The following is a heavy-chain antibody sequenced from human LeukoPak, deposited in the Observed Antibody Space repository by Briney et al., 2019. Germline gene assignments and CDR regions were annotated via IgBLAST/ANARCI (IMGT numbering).Heavy chain of an antibody. D-gene: IGHD3-10*01. CDR1: GFTFSDYY. J-gene: IGHJ6*02. V-gene: IGHV3-11*01. CDR3: ARDEWFGEFYYYYGMDV. Sequence: PGGSPRLSCAASGFTFSDYYMSWIRQAPGKGLEWVSYISSSGSTIYYADSVKGRFTISRDNAKNSLYLQMNSLRAEDTAVYYCARDEWFGEFYYYYGMDVWGQGTTVTVSS. CDR2: ISSSGSTI.